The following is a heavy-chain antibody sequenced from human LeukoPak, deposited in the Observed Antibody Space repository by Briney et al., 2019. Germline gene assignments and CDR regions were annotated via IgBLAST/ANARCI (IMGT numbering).Heavy chain of an antibody. Sequence: GGSLRLSCAASGFTFTNYWMAWVRQAPGKGLEWVANINADGSVEYPVDSVQGRFSISRDNAKDQLYLQMNSLRAEDTAVYYCATYRVSHGMDVWGQGTTVTVSS. V-gene: IGHV3-7*01. CDR1: GFTFTNYW. J-gene: IGHJ6*02. CDR2: INADGSVE. D-gene: IGHD3-16*02. CDR3: ATYRVSHGMDV.